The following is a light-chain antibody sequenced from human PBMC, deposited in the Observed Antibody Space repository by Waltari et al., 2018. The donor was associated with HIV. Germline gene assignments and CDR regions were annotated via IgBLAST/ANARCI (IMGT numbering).Light chain of an antibody. CDR2: DVS. J-gene: IGLJ1*01. CDR3: SSYTSSSTPYV. Sequence: QSALTQPASVSGSPGQSITISCTGTSSDVGGYNYVSWYQQHPGKAPKLMIYDVSNRPSGVSNRCSGSKSGNTASLTISGLQAEDEADYYCSSYTSSSTPYVFGTGTKVTVL. CDR1: SSDVGGYNY. V-gene: IGLV2-14*03.